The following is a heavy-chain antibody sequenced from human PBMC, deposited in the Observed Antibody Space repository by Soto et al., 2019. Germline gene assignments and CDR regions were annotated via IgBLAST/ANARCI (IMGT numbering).Heavy chain of an antibody. CDR3: AREGIAGNFDY. Sequence: QVQLQESGPGLVKPSQTLSLTCTVSGGSISSGGYYWSWIRQPPGKGLEWIGYIYYSGSTYYNPSHKSRVTISVDTSKNQFSLKLSSVTAADTAVYYCAREGIAGNFDYWGQGTLVTVSS. D-gene: IGHD2-21*01. CDR2: IYYSGST. V-gene: IGHV4-31*03. CDR1: GGSISSGGYY. J-gene: IGHJ4*02.